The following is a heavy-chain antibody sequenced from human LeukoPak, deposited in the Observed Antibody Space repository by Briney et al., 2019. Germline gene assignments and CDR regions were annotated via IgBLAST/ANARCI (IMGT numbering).Heavy chain of an antibody. Sequence: PGGSLRLSCAASGFNFGEYYMSWVRQAPGKGLEWISDVSHRGTKTYYAKSVKGRFTVSRDNAENELYLQMNSLRAEDMAIYYCARGSGYGGYFDDYYYYYMDVWGKGTTVTVSS. D-gene: IGHD5-12*01. V-gene: IGHV3-11*01. J-gene: IGHJ6*03. CDR3: ARGSGYGGYFDDYYYYYMDV. CDR1: GFNFGEYY. CDR2: VSHRGTKT.